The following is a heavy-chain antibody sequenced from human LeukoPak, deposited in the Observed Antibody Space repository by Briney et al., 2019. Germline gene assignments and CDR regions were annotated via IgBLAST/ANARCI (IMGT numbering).Heavy chain of an antibody. CDR3: ARASGVAAYYYYYYGMDV. CDR1: GGSFSGYY. V-gene: IGHV4-34*01. Sequence: SETLSLTCAVYGGSFSGYYWSWIRQPPGKGLEWIGEINHSGSTNYNPSLKSRVTISVDTSKNQFSLKLSSVTAAVTAVYYCARASGVAAYYYYYYGMDVWGQGTTVTVSS. J-gene: IGHJ6*02. D-gene: IGHD2-15*01. CDR2: INHSGST.